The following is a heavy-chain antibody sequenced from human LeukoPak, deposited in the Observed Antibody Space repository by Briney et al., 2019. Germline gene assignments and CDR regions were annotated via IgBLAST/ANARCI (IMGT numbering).Heavy chain of an antibody. CDR1: GGSISSYY. V-gene: IGHV4-59*01. D-gene: IGHD6-13*01. Sequence: MPSETLSLTCTVSGGSISSYYWSWIRQPPGKGLEWIGYIYYSGSTNYNPSLKSRVTISVDTSKNQFSLKLSSVTAADTAVYYCARGRIAALYYWGQGTLVTVSS. CDR3: ARGRIAALYY. CDR2: IYYSGST. J-gene: IGHJ4*02.